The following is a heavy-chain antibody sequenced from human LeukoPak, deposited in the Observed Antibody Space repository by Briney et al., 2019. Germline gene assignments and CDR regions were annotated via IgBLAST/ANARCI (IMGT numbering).Heavy chain of an antibody. D-gene: IGHD6-19*01. CDR3: ARDHSSGGPYFDY. J-gene: IGHJ4*02. V-gene: IGHV1-69*13. Sequence: SVKVSCKAYGGTFSSYAISWVRQAPGQGLEWMGGIIPIFGTANYAQKFQGRVTITADESTSTAYMELSSLRSEDTAVYYCARDHSSGGPYFDYWGQGTLVTVSS. CDR1: GGTFSSYA. CDR2: IIPIFGTA.